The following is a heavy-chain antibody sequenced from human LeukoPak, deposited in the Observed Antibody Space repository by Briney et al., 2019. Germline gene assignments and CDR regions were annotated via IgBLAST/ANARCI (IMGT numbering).Heavy chain of an antibody. CDR3: ARGEGP. J-gene: IGHJ5*02. Sequence: PSQTLSLTCAVSGGSISSGGYSWNCLRPPPGKGLEWIGNIYHSGSAYYNPSLKSRVTISVDRSKNQFSLNLNSVTAADTAIYYCARGEGPWGQGTLVTVSS. D-gene: IGHD1-26*01. CDR1: GGSISSGGYS. CDR2: IYHSGSA. V-gene: IGHV4-30-2*01.